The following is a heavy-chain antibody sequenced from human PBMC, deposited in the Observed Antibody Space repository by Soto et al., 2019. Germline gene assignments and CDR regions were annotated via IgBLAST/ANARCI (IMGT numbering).Heavy chain of an antibody. J-gene: IGHJ4*02. CDR2: INSGGSVI. Sequence: EVQLVESGGGLVQPGGSLRLSCAASGFTFTSFGMTWVRQAPGRGLEWVSHINSGGSVILYADSVKGRVTISRDNSKNSLYLEMNSLRADDTDVYFCARDEDGTYEFDYWGQGTLVTVSS. CDR1: GFTFTSFG. CDR3: ARDEDGTYEFDY. V-gene: IGHV3-48*04. D-gene: IGHD3-22*01.